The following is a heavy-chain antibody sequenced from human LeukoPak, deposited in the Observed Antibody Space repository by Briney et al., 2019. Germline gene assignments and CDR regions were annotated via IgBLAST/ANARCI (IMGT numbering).Heavy chain of an antibody. V-gene: IGHV1-46*01. D-gene: IGHD3-22*01. Sequence: ASVKHSCKASGYTFTSYYMHWVRQAPGQGLEWMGIINPNGGSTSYAQKFQGRVSMTRDTSTSTLYMELSSLKSEDTAVYYCARDGHYDSSADFDYWGQGTLVTVSA. CDR1: GYTFTSYY. J-gene: IGHJ4*02. CDR2: INPNGGST. CDR3: ARDGHYDSSADFDY.